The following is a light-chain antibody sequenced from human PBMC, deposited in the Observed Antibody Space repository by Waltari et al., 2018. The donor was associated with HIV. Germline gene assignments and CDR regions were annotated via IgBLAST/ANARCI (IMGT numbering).Light chain of an antibody. J-gene: IGKJ5*01. CDR1: QSVGGY. CDR3: QRSSWPIT. CDR2: DAS. Sequence: EIVLTQSPATLSLSPGESATLSCRASQSVGGYLAWYQQKSGQAPRLLIYDASNRATGIPARFSGSGSGTDFTLIISSLEPEDFAVYYCQRSSWPITFGQGTRLEIK. V-gene: IGKV3-11*01.